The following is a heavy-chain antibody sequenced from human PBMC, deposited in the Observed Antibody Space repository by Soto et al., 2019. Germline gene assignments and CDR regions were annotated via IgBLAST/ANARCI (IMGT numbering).Heavy chain of an antibody. D-gene: IGHD6-13*01. J-gene: IGHJ5*02. CDR3: ARDRLSLGEQQLVQYWFDP. CDR1: GFTFSSYG. Sequence: PGGSLRLSCAASGFTFSSYGMHWVRQAPGKGLEWVAVIWYDGSNKYYADSVKGRFTISRDNSKNTLYLQMNSLRAEDTAVYYCARDRLSLGEQQLVQYWFDPWGQGXLVTVSS. V-gene: IGHV3-33*01. CDR2: IWYDGSNK.